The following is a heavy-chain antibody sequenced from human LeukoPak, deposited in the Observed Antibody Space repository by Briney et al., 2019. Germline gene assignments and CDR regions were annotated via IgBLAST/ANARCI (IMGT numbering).Heavy chain of an antibody. V-gene: IGHV3-23*01. CDR2: ISGSGGST. CDR1: GFTFSSYS. D-gene: IGHD3-9*01. CDR3: ARVYYDILTGNSYYGMDV. Sequence: PGGSLRLSCAASGFTFSSYSLNWVRQAPGKGLEWVSAISGSGGSTYYADSVKGRFTISRDNSKNTLYLQMNSLRAEDTAVYYCARVYYDILTGNSYYGMDVWGQGTTVTVSS. J-gene: IGHJ6*02.